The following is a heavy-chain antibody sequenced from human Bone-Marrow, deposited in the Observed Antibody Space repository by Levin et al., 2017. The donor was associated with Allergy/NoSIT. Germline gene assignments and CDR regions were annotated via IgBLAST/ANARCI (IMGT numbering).Heavy chain of an antibody. J-gene: IGHJ4*02. CDR3: TRDLSLGGSPPFDY. V-gene: IGHV3-30-3*01. CDR1: GFIFNDYA. CDR2: VSYDGSDK. Sequence: SGGSLRLSCAASGFIFNDYAMHWVRQAPGKGLEGVALVSYDGSDKYYADSVKGRFNISRDNSDNTLFLQMNNLRPEDTAIYYCTRDLSLGGSPPFDYWGQGTRVTVSS. D-gene: IGHD2-15*01.